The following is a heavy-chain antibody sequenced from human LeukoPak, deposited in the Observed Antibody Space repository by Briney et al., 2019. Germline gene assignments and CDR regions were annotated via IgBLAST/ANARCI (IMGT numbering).Heavy chain of an antibody. CDR2: IYHSGST. CDR3: ARAVVVDPIDP. D-gene: IGHD2-15*01. CDR1: GYSISSGYY. Sequence: KPSETLSLTCAVSGYSISSGYYWGWIRPPPGKGLAWIGSIYHSGSTYYNPSLKSRVTISVDTSKNQFSLKLSSVTAADTAVYYCARAVVVDPIDPWGQGTLVTVSS. V-gene: IGHV4-38-2*01. J-gene: IGHJ5*02.